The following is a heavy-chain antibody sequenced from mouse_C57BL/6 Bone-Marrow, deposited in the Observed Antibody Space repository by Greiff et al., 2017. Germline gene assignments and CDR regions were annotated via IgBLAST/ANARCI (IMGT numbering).Heavy chain of an antibody. CDR1: GFTFSDFY. CDR2: SRNKANDYTT. V-gene: IGHV7-1*01. CDR3: ARAYGSSYWYFDV. Sequence: EVQVVESGGGLVQSGRSLRLSCATSGFTFSDFYMEWVRQAPGKGLEWIAASRNKANDYTTEYSASVKGRFIVSRDTSHSLLYLQMNALRAEDTAIYYCARAYGSSYWYFDVWGTGTTVTVSS. J-gene: IGHJ1*03. D-gene: IGHD1-1*01.